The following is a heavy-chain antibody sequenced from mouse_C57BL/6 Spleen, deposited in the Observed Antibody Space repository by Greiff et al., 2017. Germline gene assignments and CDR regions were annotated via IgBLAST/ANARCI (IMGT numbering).Heavy chain of an antibody. D-gene: IGHD2-4*01. CDR2: IYPGSGST. V-gene: IGHV1-55*01. CDR3: ARGGDYDYDLQAWFAY. CDR1: GYTFTSYW. J-gene: IGHJ3*01. Sequence: QVQLQQPGAELVKPGASVKMSCKASGYTFTSYWITWVKQRPGQGLEWIGDIYPGSGSTNYNEKFKSKATLTVDTSSSTAYMQLSSLTSEDSAVYYCARGGDYDYDLQAWFAYWGQGTLVTVSA.